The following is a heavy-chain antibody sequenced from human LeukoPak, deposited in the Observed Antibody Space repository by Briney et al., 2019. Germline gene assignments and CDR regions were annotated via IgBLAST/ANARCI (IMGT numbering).Heavy chain of an antibody. J-gene: IGHJ3*02. V-gene: IGHV6-1*01. CDR2: TYYRSKLYY. CDR1: GDSFSSNNAA. Sequence: SQTLSLTCAISGDSFSSNNAAWHWLRPSPSSGLEWLGRTYYRSKLYYDYAVSVKSRVTINPDTSKNHFSLQLNSVAPEDTAVYFCAREDRLSFDIWGQGTMVTVSS. D-gene: IGHD5-12*01. CDR3: AREDRLSFDI.